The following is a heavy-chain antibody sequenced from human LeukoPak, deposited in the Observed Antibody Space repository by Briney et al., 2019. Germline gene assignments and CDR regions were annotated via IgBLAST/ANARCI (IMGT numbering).Heavy chain of an antibody. CDR2: ISAYNGNT. V-gene: IGHV1-18*01. D-gene: IGHD1-7*01. J-gene: IGHJ4*02. CDR1: GYTFTSYG. Sequence: ASVKVSCKASGYTFTSYGISWVRQAPGQGLEWMGWISAYNGNTNYAQKLQGRVTMTTDTSTSTAYMELRSLRSDDTAVYYCARDPGITRTATPLDYWGQGTLVTVSS. CDR3: ARDPGITRTATPLDY.